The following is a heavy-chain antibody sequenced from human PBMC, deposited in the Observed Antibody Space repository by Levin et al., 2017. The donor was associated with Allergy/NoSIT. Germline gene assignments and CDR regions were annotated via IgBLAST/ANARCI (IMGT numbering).Heavy chain of an antibody. D-gene: IGHD6-13*01. J-gene: IGHJ4*02. V-gene: IGHV4-34*01. CDR3: ARPKGAARSWNY. CDR2: ITHSGST. CDR1: GGSFRDYY. Sequence: SQTLSLTCAVYGGSFRDYYWSWIRQPPGKGLEWIGEITHSGSTNYNPSLKSRVTISVDTSKNQFSLKLSSVTAADTAVYYCARPKGAARSWNYWGQGTLVTVSS.